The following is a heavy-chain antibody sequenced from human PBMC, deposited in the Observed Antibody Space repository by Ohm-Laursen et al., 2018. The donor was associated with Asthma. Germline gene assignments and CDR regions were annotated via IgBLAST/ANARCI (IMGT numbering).Heavy chain of an antibody. CDR1: GYTFTDYD. V-gene: IGHV1-18*04. Sequence: SVKVSCKASGYTFTDYDISWVRQAPGQGLEWMGWISAKNGNTDFTQKLQGRVTLTTDTSTSTAYMEVRSLTSDDTAVYYCARVSCNDNICYSLFYNWGQGTLVTVSS. CDR3: ARVSCNDNICYSLFYN. D-gene: IGHD2-15*01. J-gene: IGHJ4*02. CDR2: ISAKNGNT.